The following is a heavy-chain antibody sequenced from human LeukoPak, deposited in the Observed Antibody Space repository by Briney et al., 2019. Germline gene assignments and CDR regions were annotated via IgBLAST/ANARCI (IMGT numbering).Heavy chain of an antibody. D-gene: IGHD6-13*01. CDR3: ARAPGSSWYIGY. CDR2: IYSGDST. J-gene: IGHJ4*02. Sequence: GGSLRLSCAASGFTVSSKYMSWVRQAPGKGLEWVSVIYSGDSTYYADSVKGRFTISRDNSKNTLYLQMNSLRAEDTAVYYCARAPGSSWYIGYWGQGTLVTVSS. V-gene: IGHV3-66*01. CDR1: GFTVSSKY.